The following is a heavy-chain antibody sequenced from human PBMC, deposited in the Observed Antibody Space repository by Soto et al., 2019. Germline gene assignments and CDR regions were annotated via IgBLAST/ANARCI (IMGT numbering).Heavy chain of an antibody. D-gene: IGHD3-3*01. V-gene: IGHV4-59*01. CDR1: GGSISSYY. J-gene: IGHJ6*02. CDR3: ARAREGFLEWSHGMDV. CDR2: IYYSGST. Sequence: SETLSLTCTVSGGSISSYYWSWIRQPPGKGLEWIGYIYYSGSTNYNPSLKSRVTMSVDTSKNQFSLKLSSVTAADTAVYYCARAREGFLEWSHGMDVWGQGTTVTVSS.